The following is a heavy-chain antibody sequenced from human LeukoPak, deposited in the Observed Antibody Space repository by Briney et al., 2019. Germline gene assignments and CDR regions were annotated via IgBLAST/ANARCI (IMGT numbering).Heavy chain of an antibody. CDR1: GGSFSGYY. Sequence: TSETLSLTCAVYGGSFSGYYLSWIRQPPGKGLEWIGEINHSGSTNYNPSLKSRVTISVDTCKNQFSLKLSSVTAADTAVYYCARAGGRSWGQGTLVTVSS. D-gene: IGHD3-16*01. V-gene: IGHV4-34*01. CDR2: INHSGST. J-gene: IGHJ5*02. CDR3: ARAGGRS.